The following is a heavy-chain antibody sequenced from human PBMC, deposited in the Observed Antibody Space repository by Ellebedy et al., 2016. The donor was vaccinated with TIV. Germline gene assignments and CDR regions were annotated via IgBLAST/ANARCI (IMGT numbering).Heavy chain of an antibody. V-gene: IGHV3-21*06. J-gene: IGHJ4*02. D-gene: IGHD2-15*01. CDR2: IRSTGSDK. CDR1: GFTFSNYN. Sequence: GESLKISCAASGFTFSNYNMNWVRQSPGKGLEWVSSIRSTGSDKYYAESVKGRFTISRDTAQNTLFLQMNSLRVEDTAVYYCARGWSTPDSWGQGTLVIVSS. CDR3: ARGWSTPDS.